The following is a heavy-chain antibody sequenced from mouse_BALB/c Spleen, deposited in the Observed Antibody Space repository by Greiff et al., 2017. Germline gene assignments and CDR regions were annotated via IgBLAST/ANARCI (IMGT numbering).Heavy chain of an antibody. CDR3: ARGGRGLRNLDY. Sequence: EVKLMESGPGLVKPSQSLSLSCTVSGYSITSYYAWYWIRQLPGNILERMGYISYSGSTSYNPSLKSRITITRDTSKNQFFLQLNSVTTEDTATYYCARGGRGLRNLDYWGQGTTLTVSS. D-gene: IGHD3-3*01. V-gene: IGHV3-2*02. CDR1: GYSITSYYA. CDR2: ISYSGST. J-gene: IGHJ2*01.